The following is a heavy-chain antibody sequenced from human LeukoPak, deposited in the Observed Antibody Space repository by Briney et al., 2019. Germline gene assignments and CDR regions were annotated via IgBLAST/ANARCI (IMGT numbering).Heavy chain of an antibody. CDR1: GFTFSSYE. CDR2: ITSSGSTI. Sequence: PGGSLRLSCAASGFTFSSYEMNWVRQAPGKGLEWVSYITSSGSTIYYADSVKGRFTISRDNAKNSLYLQMNSLRAEDTAVYYCAGGGPEEDYFDYWGQGTLVTVSS. CDR3: AGGGPEEDYFDY. D-gene: IGHD1-14*01. V-gene: IGHV3-48*03. J-gene: IGHJ4*02.